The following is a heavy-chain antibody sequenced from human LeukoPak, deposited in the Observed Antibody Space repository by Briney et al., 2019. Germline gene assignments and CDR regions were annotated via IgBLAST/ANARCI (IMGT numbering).Heavy chain of an antibody. D-gene: IGHD7-27*01. CDR1: GGSISSSSYY. CDR3: ARDWGTYFDY. V-gene: IGHV4-39*02. CDR2: IYYSGST. Sequence: SETLSLTCTVSGGSISSSSYYWGWIRQPPGKGLEWIGSIYYSGSTYYNPSLKSRVTMSVDTSKNQFSLKLSSVTAADTAVYYCARDWGTYFDYWGQGTLVTVPS. J-gene: IGHJ4*02.